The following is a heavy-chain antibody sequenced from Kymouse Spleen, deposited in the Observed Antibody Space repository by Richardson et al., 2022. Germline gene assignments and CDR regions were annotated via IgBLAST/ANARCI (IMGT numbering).Heavy chain of an antibody. Sequence: EVQLVESGGGLVQPGRSLRLSCAASGFTFDDYAMHWVRQAPGKGLEWVSGISWNSGSIGYADSVKGRFTISRDNAKNSLYLQMNSLRAEDTALYYCAKDKSYYGSGSYYNVLLLRYGRLGPRDHGHRLL. CDR2: ISWNSGSI. J-gene: IGHJ6*02. V-gene: IGHV3-9*01. D-gene: IGHD3-10*01. CDR1: GFTFDDYA. CDR3: AKDKSYYGSGSYYNVLLLRYGR.